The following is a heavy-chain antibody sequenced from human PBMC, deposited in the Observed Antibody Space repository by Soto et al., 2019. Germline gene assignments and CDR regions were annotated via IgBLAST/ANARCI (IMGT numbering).Heavy chain of an antibody. CDR1: GGTFSSYT. CDR2: FIPILGIA. D-gene: IGHD2-15*01. Sequence: QVQLVQSGAEVKKPGSSVKVSCKASGGTFSSYTISWVRQAPGQGLEWMGRFIPILGIANYAQKFQGRVTXTXVKATSTAYMELRSLRSEDTAVYYCASHVVVAAPDYWGQGPLVTVSS. CDR3: ASHVVVAAPDY. J-gene: IGHJ4*02. V-gene: IGHV1-69*02.